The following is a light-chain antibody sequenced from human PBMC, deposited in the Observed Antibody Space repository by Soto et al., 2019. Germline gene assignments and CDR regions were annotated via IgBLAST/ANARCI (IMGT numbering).Light chain of an antibody. J-gene: IGLJ1*01. CDR2: DND. Sequence: QSVLTQPPSVSAAPGQKVTISCSGISSNIGNNYVSWYQHLPGAAPKLIIYDNDKRSSGIPDRFSGSKSGTSATLDITGLQTGDEADYYCGTWDRNLSGVFGTGTKVTVL. CDR1: SSNIGNNY. V-gene: IGLV1-51*01. CDR3: GTWDRNLSGV.